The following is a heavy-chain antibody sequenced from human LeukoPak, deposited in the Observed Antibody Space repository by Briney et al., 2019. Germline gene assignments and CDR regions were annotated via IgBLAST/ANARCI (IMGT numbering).Heavy chain of an antibody. CDR3: AKADDYDSSEDY. Sequence: GGSLRLSCAASGFTFSSYGMHWVRQAPGKGLEWVAVISYDGSNKYYADSVKGRFTISRDNSKNTLYLQMNSLRAEDTAVYYCAKADDYDSSEDYWGQGTLVTVSS. CDR2: ISYDGSNK. J-gene: IGHJ4*02. V-gene: IGHV3-30*18. D-gene: IGHD3-22*01. CDR1: GFTFSSYG.